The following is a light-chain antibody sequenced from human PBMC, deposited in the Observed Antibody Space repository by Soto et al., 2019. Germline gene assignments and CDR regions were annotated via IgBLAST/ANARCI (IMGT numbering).Light chain of an antibody. V-gene: IGKV1-39*01. J-gene: IGKJ2*01. CDR2: GAS. Sequence: DIQMTQSPSSLSASVGDRVTITCRASQSISSYLNWYQQKPGKAPKLLIYGASTLQGGVPSRFSGSGSGTDFTLSISSLQPEDFATYYCQQVNNYPYNFGQGTKRDIK. CDR1: QSISSY. CDR3: QQVNNYPYN.